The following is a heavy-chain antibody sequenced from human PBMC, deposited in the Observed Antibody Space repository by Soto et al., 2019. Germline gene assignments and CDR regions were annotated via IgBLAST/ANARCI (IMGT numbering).Heavy chain of an antibody. Sequence: SETLSLTCAVSGGSISSGGNSWSWIRQPPGKGLQWIGQINHSGSANYNPSLKSRVTISVHTSNSQFSLELSSVTAADTAVYYCARGLISGSHYSGGWYYFDSWGQGTQVTVSS. J-gene: IGHJ4*02. D-gene: IGHD1-26*01. CDR3: ARGLISGSHYSGGWYYFDS. CDR2: INHSGSA. CDR1: GGSISSGGNS. V-gene: IGHV4-30-2*01.